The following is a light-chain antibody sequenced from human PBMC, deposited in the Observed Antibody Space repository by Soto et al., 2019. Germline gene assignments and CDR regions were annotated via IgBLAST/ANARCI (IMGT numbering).Light chain of an antibody. CDR1: QSINKY. V-gene: IGKV1-39*01. CDR3: QQTYSAPGT. CDR2: AAS. Sequence: DIQMTQSPSSLSASLGDRVTITCRASQSINKYLNWYQHKPGKAPSLLIYAASSLHTGVPRRFSGSGAGTYFTLTIASLQHEDLATYYCQQTYSAPGTFGRGTKVEIK. J-gene: IGKJ1*01.